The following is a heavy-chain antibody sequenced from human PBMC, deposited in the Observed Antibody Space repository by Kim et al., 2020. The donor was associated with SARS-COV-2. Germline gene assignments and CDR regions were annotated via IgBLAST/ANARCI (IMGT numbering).Heavy chain of an antibody. CDR2: ISGSGGST. D-gene: IGHD3-22*01. CDR1: GFTFSSYA. J-gene: IGHJ4*02. Sequence: GGSLRLSCAASGFTFSSYAMSWVRQAPGKGLEWVSSISGSGGSTYYADSVKGRFTISRDNSKNTLYLQMNSLRAEDTAVYYCAKDQTPISMIVVVTTFDHWGQGTLVTVSS. V-gene: IGHV3-23*01. CDR3: AKDQTPISMIVVVTTFDH.